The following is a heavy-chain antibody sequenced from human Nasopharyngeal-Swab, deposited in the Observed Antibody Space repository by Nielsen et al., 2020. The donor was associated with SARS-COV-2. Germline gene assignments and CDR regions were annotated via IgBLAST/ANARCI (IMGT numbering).Heavy chain of an antibody. D-gene: IGHD1-1*01. V-gene: IGHV2-70*20. CDR1: GFSLSTSGMC. CDR2: IDWGDDK. J-gene: IGHJ6*02. CDR3: ARMPVQLERPGDYYYYGMDV. Sequence: SGPTLVKPTQTLTLTCTFSGFSLSTSGMCVSWVRQPPGKALEWLALIDWGDDKYYSTSLKTRLTISKDTSKNQVVLTMTNMDPVDTATYYCARMPVQLERPGDYYYYGMDVWGQGTTVTVSS.